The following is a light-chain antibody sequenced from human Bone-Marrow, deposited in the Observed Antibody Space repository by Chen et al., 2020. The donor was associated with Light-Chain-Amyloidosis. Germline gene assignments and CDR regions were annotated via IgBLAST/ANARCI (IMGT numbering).Light chain of an antibody. CDR1: KLGSKS. CDR2: DDS. V-gene: IGLV3-21*02. J-gene: IGLJ3*02. CDR3: QVWDPNSGGV. Sequence: SYVLTQPPSVSVVPGQTARITCGGNKLGSKSVHWFQQKSGQAPVLVVYDDSARPSGIPERFSGSNSGNTATLASTRVEAGDEADYFCQVWDPNSGGVFGGGTKLTVL.